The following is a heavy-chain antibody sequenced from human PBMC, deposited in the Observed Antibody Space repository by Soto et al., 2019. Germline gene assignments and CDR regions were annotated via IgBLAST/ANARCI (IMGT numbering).Heavy chain of an antibody. V-gene: IGHV3-30-3*01. D-gene: IGHD3-10*01. J-gene: IGHJ4*02. CDR1: GFTFSSYA. CDR2: ISYDGSNK. CDR3: ARDEEITMVRGVIIEGYYFDY. Sequence: QVPLVESGGGVVQPGRSLRLSCAASGFTFSSYAMHWVRQAPGKGLEWVAVISYDGSNKYYADSVKGRFTISRDNSKNTLYLQMNSLRAEDTAVYYCARDEEITMVRGVIIEGYYFDYWGQGTLVTVSS.